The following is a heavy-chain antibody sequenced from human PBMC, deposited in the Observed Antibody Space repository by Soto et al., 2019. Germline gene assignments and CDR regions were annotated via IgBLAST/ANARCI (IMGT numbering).Heavy chain of an antibody. CDR3: ARDRGYDYWFDP. Sequence: QVQLQESGPGLVKPSHTLSLTCTVSGGSISSGDYYWSWIRQPPGKGLEWIGYTYYSGSTYYNPSLKSRVTISVDTSKNQFSLKLSSVTAAATAVYYCARDRGYDYWFDPWGQGTLVTVSS. CDR2: TYYSGST. CDR1: GGSISSGDYY. D-gene: IGHD5-12*01. V-gene: IGHV4-30-4*01. J-gene: IGHJ5*02.